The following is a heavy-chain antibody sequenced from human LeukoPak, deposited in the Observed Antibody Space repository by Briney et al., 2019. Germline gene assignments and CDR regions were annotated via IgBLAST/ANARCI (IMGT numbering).Heavy chain of an antibody. V-gene: IGHV1-2*06. CDR3: ARLAVAGVPHDY. CDR2: INPNSGGT. Sequence: ASVKVSCKASGYTFTGYYMHLVRQAPGQGLEWMGRINPNSGGTNYAQKFQGRVTMTRDTSISTAYMELSRLRSDDTAVYYCARLAVAGVPHDYWGQGTLVTVSS. J-gene: IGHJ4*02. D-gene: IGHD6-19*01. CDR1: GYTFTGYY.